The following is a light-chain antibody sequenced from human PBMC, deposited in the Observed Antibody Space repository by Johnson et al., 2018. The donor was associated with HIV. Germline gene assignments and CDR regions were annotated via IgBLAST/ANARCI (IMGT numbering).Light chain of an antibody. CDR3: GTWDSSLSVYV. V-gene: IGLV1-51*01. CDR1: SSNIENNY. J-gene: IGLJ1*01. Sequence: QSVLTQPPSVSAAPGQKVTISCSGSSSNIENNYVSWYQQLPGTAPKLLIYDNYKRPSGIPDRFSGSKSGTSATLDITGLQTGDEANYYCGTWDSSLSVYVFPTGTTFPVL. CDR2: DNY.